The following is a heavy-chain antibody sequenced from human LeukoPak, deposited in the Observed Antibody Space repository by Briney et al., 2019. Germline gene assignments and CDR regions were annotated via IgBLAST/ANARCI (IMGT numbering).Heavy chain of an antibody. D-gene: IGHD1-26*01. J-gene: IGHJ4*02. CDR3: ARGERIPHYYYFDY. Sequence: ASVKVSCKASGYTFTSYYMLWVLHAPGQGLECMGIINPSGGSTSYAQKFQGRVTMTRDTSTSTVYMELSSLRSEDTAVYYCARGERIPHYYYFDYWGQGTLVTVSS. V-gene: IGHV1-46*01. CDR1: GYTFTSYY. CDR2: INPSGGST.